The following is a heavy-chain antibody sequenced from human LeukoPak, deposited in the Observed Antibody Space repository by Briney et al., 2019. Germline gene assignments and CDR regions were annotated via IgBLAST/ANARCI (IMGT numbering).Heavy chain of an antibody. V-gene: IGHV1-2*02. CDR1: GYTFTGYY. Sequence: ASVKVSCKASGYTFTGYYMHWVRQAPGQGLEWMGWINPNGGGTNYAQKFQGRVTLTRDTSISTAYMELSRLRSEDTAVYYCASERGPDELISSWGQGTLVTVSS. D-gene: IGHD3-10*01. CDR3: ASERGPDELISS. CDR2: INPNGGGT. J-gene: IGHJ4*02.